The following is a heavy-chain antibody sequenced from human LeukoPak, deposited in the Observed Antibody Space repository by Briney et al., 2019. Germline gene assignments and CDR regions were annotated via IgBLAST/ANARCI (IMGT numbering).Heavy chain of an antibody. CDR1: GYSISGGYY. J-gene: IGHJ4*02. CDR2: IYHSGST. CDR3: ARSARVYAIYFDY. D-gene: IGHD2-8*01. Sequence: SETLSLTCTVSGYSISGGYYWGWIRQPPGKGLEWIGSIYHSGSTYYNPSLKSRVTISVDTSKNQFSLKLSSVTAADTAVYYCARSARVYAIYFDYWGQGTLVTVSS. V-gene: IGHV4-38-2*02.